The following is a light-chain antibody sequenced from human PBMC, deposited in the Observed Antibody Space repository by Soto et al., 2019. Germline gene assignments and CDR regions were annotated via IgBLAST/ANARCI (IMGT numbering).Light chain of an antibody. J-gene: IGLJ3*02. V-gene: IGLV3-21*04. CDR3: QVWDGTSEQQV. CDR2: YDS. CDR1: NVGSES. Sequence: SYELTQPPSVSVAPGKTATITCGGNNVGSESVHWYQQKPGQAPILVMCYDSDRPSGIPDRFSGSNSGNTATLTISRVEVGDEADYYCQVWDGTSEQQVYGGGTKLTVL.